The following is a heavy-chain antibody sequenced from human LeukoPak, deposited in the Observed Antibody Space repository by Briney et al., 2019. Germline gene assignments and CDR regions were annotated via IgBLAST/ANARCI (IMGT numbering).Heavy chain of an antibody. D-gene: IGHD3-16*01. CDR1: DSTFTNLW. CDR3: ATGRGFYYEH. Sequence: GGSLRLSCAASDSTFTNLWMNWIRQAPGKGLEWVGLIRTTNEGGTTDYAAPIEGRFTISRDDSRNMFHLQMNSLRTEDTAVYYCATGRGFYYEHWGQGTLVPVSS. CDR2: IRTTNEGGTT. J-gene: IGHJ4*02. V-gene: IGHV3-15*07.